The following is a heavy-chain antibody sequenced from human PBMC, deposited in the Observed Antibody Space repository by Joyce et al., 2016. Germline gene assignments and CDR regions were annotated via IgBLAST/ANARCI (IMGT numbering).Heavy chain of an antibody. Sequence: EVQLLESGGDLVQPGGSLRLSCEASGFTFSRNAMTWVRQAPGKGLEWVGSLSSDGFTTYYAGSVKGRFTISRDESKNTLYLQMNSLRAEDTALYYCAKGRGSSWSVVYFDFWGQGTQVTVSS. CDR2: LSSDGFTT. V-gene: IGHV3-23*01. J-gene: IGHJ4*02. CDR3: AKGRGSSWSVVYFDF. CDR1: GFTFSRNA. D-gene: IGHD6-13*01.